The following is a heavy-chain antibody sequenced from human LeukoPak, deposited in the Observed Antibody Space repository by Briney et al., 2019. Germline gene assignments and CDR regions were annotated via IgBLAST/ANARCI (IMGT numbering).Heavy chain of an antibody. J-gene: IGHJ4*02. CDR3: ARVSDTSGYSYGSIDY. CDR1: GFTFSSYS. V-gene: IGHV3-21*01. D-gene: IGHD5-18*01. Sequence: PGGSLRLSCAASGFTFSSYSMNWVRQAPGKGLEWISSISSTLSYIYYADSLKGRFTISRDNAKNSLYLQMNSLRAEDTAVYYCARVSDTSGYSYGSIDYWGQGTLVTLSS. CDR2: ISSTLSYI.